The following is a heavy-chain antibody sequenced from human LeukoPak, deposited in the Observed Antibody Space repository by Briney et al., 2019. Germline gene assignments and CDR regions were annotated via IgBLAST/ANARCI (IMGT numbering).Heavy chain of an antibody. V-gene: IGHV4-59*01. CDR2: IHYSGST. CDR3: ARNYDFWSGYLDY. Sequence: SETLSLTCTVSGGSISNYYWSWIRQPPGKGLEWIGYIHYSGSTNNNPSLKSRVTISVDTSKNQFSLKLTSVTAADTAVYYCARNYDFWSGYLDYWGQGTLVTVSS. J-gene: IGHJ4*02. D-gene: IGHD3-3*01. CDR1: GGSISNYY.